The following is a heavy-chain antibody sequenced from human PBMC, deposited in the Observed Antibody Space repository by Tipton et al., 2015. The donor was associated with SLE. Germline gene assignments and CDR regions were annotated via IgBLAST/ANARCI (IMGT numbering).Heavy chain of an antibody. J-gene: IGHJ3*02. CDR2: IYYSGST. CDR3: ARWVTGDAFDI. V-gene: IGHV4-61*05. D-gene: IGHD7-27*01. CDR1: GGSISSSSYY. Sequence: TLSLTCTVSGGSISSSSYYWSWIRQPPGKGLEWIGYIYYSGSTNYNPSLKSRVTISVDTSKNQFSLKLSSVTAADTAVYYCARWVTGDAFDIWGQGTMVTVSS.